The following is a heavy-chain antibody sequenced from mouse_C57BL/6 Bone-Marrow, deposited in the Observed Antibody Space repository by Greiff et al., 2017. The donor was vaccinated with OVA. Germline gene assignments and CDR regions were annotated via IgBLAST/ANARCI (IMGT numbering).Heavy chain of an antibody. CDR3: APERGPFAY. J-gene: IGHJ3*01. CDR2: ISSGSSTT. CDR1: GFTFSDYG. Sequence: EVHVVESGRGLVKPGGSLKLSCAASGFTFSDYGMHWVRQAPGKGLEWVASISSGSSTTYYAATVKGRFTISRDKAKNTLYLQMRSLRYEDTAMYYCAPERGPFAYWGQGTLVTVSA. V-gene: IGHV5-17*01.